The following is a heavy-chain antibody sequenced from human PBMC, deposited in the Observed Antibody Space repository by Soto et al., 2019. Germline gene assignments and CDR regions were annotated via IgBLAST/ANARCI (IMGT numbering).Heavy chain of an antibody. V-gene: IGHV3-48*03. Sequence: EVQLVESGGGLVQPGGCLRLSCAASGFTFSSYEMNWVRQAPGKGLEWVSYISSSGSTIYYADSVKSLFTSSRDNAKNSLYLQMNSLRAEDTAVYYCARGPGWSGSPLSHGMDVWGQGTTVTVSS. CDR2: ISSSGSTI. CDR1: GFTFSSYE. D-gene: IGHD3-3*01. CDR3: ARGPGWSGSPLSHGMDV. J-gene: IGHJ6*02.